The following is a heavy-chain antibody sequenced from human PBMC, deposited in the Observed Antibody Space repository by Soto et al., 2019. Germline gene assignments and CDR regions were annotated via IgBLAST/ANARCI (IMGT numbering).Heavy chain of an antibody. Sequence: GESLKSSCNGSGYSFNTYWISWVRQKSGKGLEWMGIIYPADSDARYSPSFQGQVTFSVDKSITTAYLQWSSLKASDTAVYYCAGSCYDHGMDVWGQGTTVTVSS. CDR3: AGSCYDHGMDV. J-gene: IGHJ6*02. CDR1: GYSFNTYW. D-gene: IGHD3-10*01. CDR2: IYPADSDA. V-gene: IGHV5-51*01.